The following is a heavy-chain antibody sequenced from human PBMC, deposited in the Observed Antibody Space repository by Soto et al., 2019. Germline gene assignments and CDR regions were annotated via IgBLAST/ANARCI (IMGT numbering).Heavy chain of an antibody. V-gene: IGHV4-4*02. CDR1: GGSITSNW. D-gene: IGHD2-21*01. CDR3: ARHIAVSGTRGFDH. J-gene: IGHJ4*02. Sequence: QVQLQESGPGLMKPSGTLSLTCAVSGGSITSNWWSWVRQPPGKGLEWIAEIFHTGSANYNPSLMGRLTISMDKSRSHLSLTLNSVTAAYTAVYYCARHIAVSGTRGFDHWGQGTLVTVSS. CDR2: IFHTGSA.